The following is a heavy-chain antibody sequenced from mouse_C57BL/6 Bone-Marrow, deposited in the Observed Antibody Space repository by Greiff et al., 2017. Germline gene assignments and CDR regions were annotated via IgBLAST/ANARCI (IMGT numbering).Heavy chain of an antibody. CDR1: GFNIKNTY. CDR2: IDPANGNT. CDR3: AFTTVVAPYAMDY. V-gene: IGHV14-3*01. Sequence: EVQLVESVAELVRPGASVTLSCTASGFNIKNTYMHWVKQRPEQGLEWIGGIDPANGNTKYAPKFQGMATITADTSSNTAYLQLSSLTSEDTAIYYCAFTTVVAPYAMDYWGQGTSVTVSS. J-gene: IGHJ4*01. D-gene: IGHD1-1*01.